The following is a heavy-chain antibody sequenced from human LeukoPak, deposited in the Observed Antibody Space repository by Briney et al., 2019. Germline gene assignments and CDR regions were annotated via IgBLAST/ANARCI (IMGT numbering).Heavy chain of an antibody. CDR2: IKQDGSEK. CDR3: MKHKTGPEY. D-gene: IGHD3-9*01. J-gene: IGHJ4*02. Sequence: GGSLRLSCAASGFTFSSYWMSWVRQAPGKGLEWVANIKQDGSEKHHVASVKGRFTISRDNAKNSLYLQMNSLRVEDTALYHCMKHKTGPEYWGQGTLVTVSS. V-gene: IGHV3-7*01. CDR1: GFTFSSYW.